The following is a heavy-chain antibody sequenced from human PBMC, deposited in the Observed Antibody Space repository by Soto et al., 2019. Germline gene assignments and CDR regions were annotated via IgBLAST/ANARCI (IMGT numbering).Heavy chain of an antibody. CDR1: GASVSSSHW. CDR3: ARVGPPTCTSPAALLYYFGY. J-gene: IGHJ4*02. V-gene: IGHV4-4*02. D-gene: IGHD2-2*01. Sequence: QVHLQESGPGLVKPSGTLSLTCGVPGASVSSSHWWTWVRQPPGNGLERIGAIYHVAFTSYNPSLKSRVIMSMDQSRNQFSLKMSSVTAADMAVYYCARVGPPTCTSPAALLYYFGYSGQGSLVTLSS. CDR2: IYHVAFT.